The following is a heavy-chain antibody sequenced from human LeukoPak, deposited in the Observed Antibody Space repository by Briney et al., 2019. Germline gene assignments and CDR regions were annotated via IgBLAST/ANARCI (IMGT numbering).Heavy chain of an antibody. CDR2: IYHSGST. Sequence: SETLSLTCTVSGGSISSGGYYWSWIRQPPGKGLEWIGYIYHSGSTYYNPSLKSRVTIPVDRSKNQFSLKLSSVTAADTAVYYCALSSGWYGDWFGPWGQGTLVTVSS. J-gene: IGHJ5*02. CDR3: ALSSGWYGDWFGP. CDR1: GGSISSGGYY. D-gene: IGHD6-13*01. V-gene: IGHV4-30-2*01.